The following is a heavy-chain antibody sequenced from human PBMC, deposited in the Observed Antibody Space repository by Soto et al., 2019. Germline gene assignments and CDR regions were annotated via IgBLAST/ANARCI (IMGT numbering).Heavy chain of an antibody. CDR3: AKDRWARDSIDV. CDR2: IYSGGST. J-gene: IGHJ6*04. Sequence: GGSLRLSCAASAFTVSSNYMSWVRQAPGKGLEWVSAIYSGGSTYYADSVKGRFTISRDNSKNTLYLQMNSLRAEDTAVYYGAKDRWARDSIDVWGKGSTVTV. V-gene: IGHV3-53*01. CDR1: AFTVSSNY.